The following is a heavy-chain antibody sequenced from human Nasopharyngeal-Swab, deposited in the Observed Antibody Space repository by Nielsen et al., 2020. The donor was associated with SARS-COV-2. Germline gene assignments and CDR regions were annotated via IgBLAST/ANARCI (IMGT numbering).Heavy chain of an antibody. CDR3: ARRKREEVRGVRYYFDY. Sequence: RPAPGKGLAWLGSIYYSGSTYYNPSLKSRVSISVDTSKNQFSLKLSSVTAADTAVYYCARRKREEVRGVRYYFDYWGQGTLVTVSS. CDR2: IYYSGST. D-gene: IGHD3-10*01. J-gene: IGHJ4*02. V-gene: IGHV4-39*01.